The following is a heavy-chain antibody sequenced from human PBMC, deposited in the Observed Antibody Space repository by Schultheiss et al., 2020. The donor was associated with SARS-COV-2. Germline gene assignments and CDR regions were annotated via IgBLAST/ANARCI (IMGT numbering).Heavy chain of an antibody. CDR3: AKEVWGRRITMVRGVENPNYYYYYGMDV. CDR2: INSDGSST. CDR1: GFTFSSYW. V-gene: IGHV3-74*01. D-gene: IGHD3-10*01. Sequence: GGSLRLSCAASGFTFSSYWMHWVRQAPGKGLVWVSRINSDGSSTSYADSVKGRFTISRDTSKNTLYLQMNSLRAEDTAVYYCAKEVWGRRITMVRGVENPNYYYYYGMDVWGQGGTVTVAS. J-gene: IGHJ6*02.